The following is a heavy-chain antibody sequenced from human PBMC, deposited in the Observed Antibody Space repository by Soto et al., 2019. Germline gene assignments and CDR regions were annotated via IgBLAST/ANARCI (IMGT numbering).Heavy chain of an antibody. V-gene: IGHV1-8*01. CDR1: GYAFTTYD. D-gene: IGHD3-10*01. CDR2: MNPNSGHT. J-gene: IGHJ6*02. CDR3: ARCSMWFGGYGSDV. Sequence: QVQLVQSGAEVKKPGASVKVSCKASGYAFTTYDINWVRQATGQGPEWMGWMNPNSGHTVYAQKFQGRVPVTRDTSITTAHMELSSLRSEDTAGYYCARCSMWFGGYGSDVWGQGTTVTVSS.